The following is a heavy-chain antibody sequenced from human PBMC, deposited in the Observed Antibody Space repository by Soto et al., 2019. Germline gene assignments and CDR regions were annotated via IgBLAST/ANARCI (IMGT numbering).Heavy chain of an antibody. J-gene: IGHJ3*01. CDR1: GFAFSSHP. Sequence: PGGSLRLSCAASGFAFSSHPMSWVRQAPERGLEWVSGISDGGDLTYNADSVKGRFTISRDNSKNILFLQMNSLRAEDTALYYCARRASGSSRSFDLWGQGTMVTVSS. D-gene: IGHD6-6*01. CDR2: ISDGGDLT. V-gene: IGHV3-23*01. CDR3: ARRASGSSRSFDL.